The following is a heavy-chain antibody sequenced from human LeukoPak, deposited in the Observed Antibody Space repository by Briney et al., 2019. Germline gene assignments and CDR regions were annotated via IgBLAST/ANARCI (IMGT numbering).Heavy chain of an antibody. CDR3: ARGLVRGMISSLRRTPPHDY. CDR1: GYSLTNYY. CDR2: ISPYGGST. V-gene: IGHV1-46*01. J-gene: IGHJ4*02. D-gene: IGHD3-10*01. Sequence: ASVKVSCKASGYSLTNYYMHWVRQAPGQGLEWVGLISPYGGSTNYAQTFQGRVDITRDTSTSTIYMELSSLRSADTAIYYCARGLVRGMISSLRRTPPHDYWGQGTLVTVSS.